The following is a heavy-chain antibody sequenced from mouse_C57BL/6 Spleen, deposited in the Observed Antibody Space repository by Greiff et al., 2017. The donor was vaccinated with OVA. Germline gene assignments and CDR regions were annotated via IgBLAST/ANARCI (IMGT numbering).Heavy chain of an antibody. V-gene: IGHV5-4*01. J-gene: IGHJ1*03. Sequence: EVQLVESGGGLVKPRGSLKLSCAASGFTFSSYAMSWVRQTLEKRLEWVATISDGGSYTYYPDNVKGRFTISRDNAKNNLYLQMSHLKSEDTAMYYCARRGDYDVRYFDVWGTGTTVTVSS. D-gene: IGHD2-4*01. CDR3: ARRGDYDVRYFDV. CDR1: GFTFSSYA. CDR2: ISDGGSYT.